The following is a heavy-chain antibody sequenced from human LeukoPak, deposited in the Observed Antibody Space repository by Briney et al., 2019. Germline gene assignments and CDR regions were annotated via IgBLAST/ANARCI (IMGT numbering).Heavy chain of an antibody. CDR2: VKSKTEDETT. V-gene: IGHV3-15*01. CDR1: GFTFTNAW. D-gene: IGHD3-22*01. J-gene: IGHJ4*02. Sequence: GGSLRLSCEASGFTFTNAWMSWVRQAPGKGLEWVGQVKSKTEDETTKYAAAVRGRFTISRDDSKNTLYLQMNSLKTEDTAVYYCARLLFESSVYSLGYWGQGTLVTVSS. CDR3: ARLLFESSVYSLGY.